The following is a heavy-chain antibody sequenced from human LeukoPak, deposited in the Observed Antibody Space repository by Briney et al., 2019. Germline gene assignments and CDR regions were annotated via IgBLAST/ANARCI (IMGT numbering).Heavy chain of an antibody. D-gene: IGHD3-22*01. CDR1: GFTFSSYE. CDR2: ISGSGGST. Sequence: TGGSLRLSCAASGFTFSSYEMNWVRQAPGKGLEWVSAISGSGGSTYYADSVKGRFTISRDNSKNTLYLQMNSLRAEDTAVYYCAKPKGYDSSGYYYFDYWGQGTLVTVSS. J-gene: IGHJ4*02. CDR3: AKPKGYDSSGYYYFDY. V-gene: IGHV3-23*01.